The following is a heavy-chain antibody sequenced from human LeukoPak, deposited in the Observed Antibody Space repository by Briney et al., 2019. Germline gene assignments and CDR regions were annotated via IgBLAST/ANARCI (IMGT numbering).Heavy chain of an antibody. D-gene: IGHD3-3*01. CDR3: ARFSGGRLRFLEWRQFDY. Sequence: PSETLSLTCAVYGGSFSGYYWSWIRQPPGKGLKWIGEINHSGSTNYNPSLKSRVTISVDTSKNQFSLKLSSVTAADTAVYYCARFSGGRLRFLEWRQFDYWGQGTLVTVSS. CDR1: GGSFSGYY. CDR2: INHSGST. V-gene: IGHV4-34*01. J-gene: IGHJ4*02.